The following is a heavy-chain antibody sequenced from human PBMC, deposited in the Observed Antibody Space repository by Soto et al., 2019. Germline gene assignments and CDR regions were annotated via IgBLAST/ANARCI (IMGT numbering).Heavy chain of an antibody. V-gene: IGHV4-34*01. CDR3: ARVGIGVYYDILTGYFNRYFDY. CDR1: GGSFSGYY. Sequence: SETLSLTCAVYGGSFSGYYWSWIRQPPGKGLEWIGEINHSGSTNYNPSLKSRVTISVDTSKNQFSLKLSSVTAADTAVYYCARVGIGVYYDILTGYFNRYFDYWGQGTLVTAPQ. D-gene: IGHD3-9*01. J-gene: IGHJ4*02. CDR2: INHSGST.